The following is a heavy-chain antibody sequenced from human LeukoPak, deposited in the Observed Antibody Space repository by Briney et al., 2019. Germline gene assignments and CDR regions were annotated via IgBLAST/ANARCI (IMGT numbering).Heavy chain of an antibody. J-gene: IGHJ3*01. Sequence: GGSLRLSCAASGFTFSNYAMIWVRQAPGKGLEWVSAIRGSGDVTYYADSVRGRFTTFRDNPKNTLYLHMNSLRAEDTAVYYCAKDPNGDYIGAFEFWGQGTMVTVSS. D-gene: IGHD4-17*01. V-gene: IGHV3-23*01. CDR1: GFTFSNYA. CDR3: AKDPNGDYIGAFEF. CDR2: IRGSGDVT.